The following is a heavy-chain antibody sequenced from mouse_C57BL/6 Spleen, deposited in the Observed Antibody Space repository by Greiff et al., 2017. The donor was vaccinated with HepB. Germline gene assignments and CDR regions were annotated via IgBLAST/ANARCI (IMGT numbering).Heavy chain of an antibody. J-gene: IGHJ2*01. V-gene: IGHV5-6*01. D-gene: IGHD2-5*01. CDR1: GFTFSSYG. Sequence: EVQLQQSGGDLVKPGGSLKLSCAASGFTFSSYGMSWVRQTPDKRLEWVATISSGGSYTYYPDSVKGRFTISRDNAKNTLYLQMSSLKSEDTAMYYCARFYSNYVDYWGQGTTLTVSS. CDR3: ARFYSNYVDY. CDR2: ISSGGSYT.